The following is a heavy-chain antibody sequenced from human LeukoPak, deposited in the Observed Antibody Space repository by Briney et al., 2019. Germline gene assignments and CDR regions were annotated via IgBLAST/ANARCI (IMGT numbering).Heavy chain of an antibody. Sequence: GGSLRLSCAASGFTFSNYAMTWVRQAPGKGLEWVSAISGSGVSTYYADSVKGRFTISRDNSKNTLYLQMSSLRAEDTAVYYCAKDYRYCTSTSCYGDDAFDIWGQGTMVTVSS. CDR1: GFTFSNYA. CDR2: ISGSGVST. D-gene: IGHD2-2*01. V-gene: IGHV3-23*01. CDR3: AKDYRYCTSTSCYGDDAFDI. J-gene: IGHJ3*02.